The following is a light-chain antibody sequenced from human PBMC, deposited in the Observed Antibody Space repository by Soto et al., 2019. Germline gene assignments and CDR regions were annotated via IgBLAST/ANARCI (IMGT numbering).Light chain of an antibody. V-gene: IGKV1-5*01. CDR3: QQYGSSGT. CDR1: QSIGRF. Sequence: DIQMTQSPSTLSASVGDRVTITCRASQSIGRFLAWYQHQPGKAPKLLIYDASSLESGVPSRFSGSGSGTDFTLTISRLEPEDFAVYYCQQYGSSGTFGQGTKVDIK. CDR2: DAS. J-gene: IGKJ1*01.